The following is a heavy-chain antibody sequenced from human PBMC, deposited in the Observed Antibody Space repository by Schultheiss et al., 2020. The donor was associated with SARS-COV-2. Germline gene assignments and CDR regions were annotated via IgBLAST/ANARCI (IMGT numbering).Heavy chain of an antibody. CDR2: IYHSGST. CDR1: GYSISSGYY. CDR3: ARGGEGYYYYGMDV. D-gene: IGHD2-21*01. V-gene: IGHV4-38-2*02. Sequence: SQTLSLTCTVSGYSISSGYYWGWIRQPPGKGLEWIGSIYHSGSTYYNPSLKSRVTISVDTSKNQFSLKLSSVTAADTAVYYCARGGEGYYYYGMDVWGQGTTVTVSS. J-gene: IGHJ6*02.